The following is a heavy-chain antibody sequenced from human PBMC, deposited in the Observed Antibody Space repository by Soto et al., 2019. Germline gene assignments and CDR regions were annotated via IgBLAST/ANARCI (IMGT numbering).Heavy chain of an antibody. J-gene: IGHJ4*02. CDR3: ARDRVGYYDSSGYSLLDY. D-gene: IGHD3-22*01. CDR2: IWYDGSNK. Sequence: PGGSLRLSCAASGFTFSSYGMHWVRQAPGKGLEWVAVIWYDGSNKYYADSVKGRFTISRDNSKNTLYLQMNSLRAEDTAVYYCARDRVGYYDSSGYSLLDYWGQGTLVTASS. CDR1: GFTFSSYG. V-gene: IGHV3-33*01.